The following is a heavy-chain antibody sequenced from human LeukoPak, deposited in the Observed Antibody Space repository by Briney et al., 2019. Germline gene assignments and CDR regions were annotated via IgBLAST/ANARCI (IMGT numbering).Heavy chain of an antibody. D-gene: IGHD6-19*01. V-gene: IGHV3-30*02. CDR3: AKSAGRYYFDY. CDR1: GFTFSSYG. Sequence: GGSLRLSCAASGFTFSSYGMHWVRQAPGKGLEWVAVIWYDGSNKYYADSVKGRFTISRDNSKNTLYLQMNSLRAEDTALYYCAKSAGRYYFDYWGQGTLVTVSS. CDR2: IWYDGSNK. J-gene: IGHJ4*02.